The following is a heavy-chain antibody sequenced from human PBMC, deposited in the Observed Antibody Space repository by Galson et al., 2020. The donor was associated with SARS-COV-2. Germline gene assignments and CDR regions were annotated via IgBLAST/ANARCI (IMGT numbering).Heavy chain of an antibody. D-gene: IGHD2-21*01. J-gene: IGHJ1*01. Sequence: GESLKISCAASGFTFSSYAMSWVRQAPGKGLEWVSAISGSGGSTYYADSVKGRFTISRDNSKNTLYLQMNSLRAEDTAVYYCAKDAFVVVPGSFQHWGQGTLVTVSS. CDR2: ISGSGGST. CDR1: GFTFSSYA. V-gene: IGHV3-23*01. CDR3: AKDAFVVVPGSFQH.